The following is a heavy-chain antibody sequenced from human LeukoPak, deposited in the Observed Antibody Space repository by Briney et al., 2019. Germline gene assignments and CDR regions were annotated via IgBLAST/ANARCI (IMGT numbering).Heavy chain of an antibody. Sequence: SSETLSLTCAVYGGSFSGYYWVWIRQPPGKGLEWIGYIHYSGRTSYNPSLKSRVTISVDTSKNQFSLNLRSVTAADTAMYYCARDNLNAFDFWGQGTMVAVSS. V-gene: IGHV4-59*01. CDR1: GGSFSGYY. CDR2: IHYSGRT. CDR3: ARDNLNAFDF. J-gene: IGHJ3*01.